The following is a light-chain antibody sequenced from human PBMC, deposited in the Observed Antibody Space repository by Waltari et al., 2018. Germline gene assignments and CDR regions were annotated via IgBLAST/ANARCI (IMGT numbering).Light chain of an antibody. CDR1: QSLLHSNGYNY. CDR2: LGS. J-gene: IGKJ2*03. CDR3: MQVLQTPYS. V-gene: IGKV2-28*01. Sequence: DIVLTQSPLSLPVTPGEPASSSCRSSQSLLHSNGYNYLDWYLQKPVQSPQPLIFLGSNRASGVPDRFSGSASGTDFTLKISRVEAEDVGVYYCMQVLQTPYSFGQGTKLEIK.